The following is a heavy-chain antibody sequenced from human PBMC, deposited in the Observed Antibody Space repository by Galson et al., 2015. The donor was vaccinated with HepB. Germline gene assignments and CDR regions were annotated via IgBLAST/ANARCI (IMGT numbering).Heavy chain of an antibody. V-gene: IGHV1-8*01. CDR2: MNPNSGNT. CDR1: GYTFTSYD. J-gene: IGHJ4*02. Sequence: SVKVSCKASGYTFTSYDINWVRQATGQGLEWMGWMNPNSGNTGYAQKFQGRVTMTRNTSISTAYMELSSLRSEDTAVYYCARRSSSWYYFDYWGQGTLVTVSS. D-gene: IGHD6-13*01. CDR3: ARRSSSWYYFDY.